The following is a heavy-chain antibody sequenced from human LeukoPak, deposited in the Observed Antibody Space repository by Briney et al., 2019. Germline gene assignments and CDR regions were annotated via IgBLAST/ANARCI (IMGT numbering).Heavy chain of an antibody. CDR3: ARVVRVGATTLPSYFDY. CDR2: IHHSGST. V-gene: IGHV4-4*02. CDR1: GGSISSNNW. D-gene: IGHD1-26*01. Sequence: SGTLSLTCAVSGGSISSNNWWNWVRQPPGRGLEWIGEIHHSGSTNYNPSLKSRVTLSVDKSKNQFSLKLSSVTAADTAGYYCARVVRVGATTLPSYFDYWGQGTLVTVSS. J-gene: IGHJ4*02.